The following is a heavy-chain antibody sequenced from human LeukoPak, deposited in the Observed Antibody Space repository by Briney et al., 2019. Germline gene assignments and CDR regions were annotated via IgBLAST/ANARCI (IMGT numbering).Heavy chain of an antibody. Sequence: SETLSLTCAVYGGSLSGYYWSGIRQPPGKGLEWIGEITHSGSTNYNPSLKSRVTISVDTSKNQFSLKLSSVTAADTAVYYCARGRERYDYVWGSYRHHYFDYWGQGTLVTVSS. J-gene: IGHJ4*02. D-gene: IGHD3-16*02. CDR3: ARGRERYDYVWGSYRHHYFDY. V-gene: IGHV4-34*01. CDR2: ITHSGST. CDR1: GGSLSGYY.